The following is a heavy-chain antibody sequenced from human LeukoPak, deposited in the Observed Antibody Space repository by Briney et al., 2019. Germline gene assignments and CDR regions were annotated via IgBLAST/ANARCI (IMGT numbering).Heavy chain of an antibody. V-gene: IGHV4-31*03. CDR2: IYYSGTT. Sequence: TSETLSLTCTVSGGSISSGGYYWSWIRQHPGKGLEWIGYIYYSGTTYYNPSLKSRVTISVDTSKNQFSLKLSSVTAADTAVYYCARVAYGGNSADYWGQGTLVTVSS. J-gene: IGHJ4*02. CDR3: ARVAYGGNSADY. CDR1: GGSISSGGYY. D-gene: IGHD4-23*01.